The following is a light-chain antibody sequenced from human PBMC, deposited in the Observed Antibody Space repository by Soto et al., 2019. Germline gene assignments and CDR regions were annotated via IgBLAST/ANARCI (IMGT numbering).Light chain of an antibody. J-gene: IGLJ2*01. CDR3: AAWDDSLNGHVV. V-gene: IGLV1-44*01. Sequence: QSVLTQPPSASVTPGQRVTISCSGSGSIIGSNTVNWYQQLPGTAPKLLIYSNNQRPSGVPDRFSGSKSGTSASLAISGLQSEDEGDYYCAAWDDSLNGHVVFGGGTKLTVL. CDR1: GSIIGSNT. CDR2: SNN.